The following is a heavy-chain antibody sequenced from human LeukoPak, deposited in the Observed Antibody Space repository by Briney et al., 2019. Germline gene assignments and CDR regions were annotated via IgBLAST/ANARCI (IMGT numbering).Heavy chain of an antibody. D-gene: IGHD3-16*01. CDR1: GGSISSYY. J-gene: IGHJ4*02. CDR3: ARGRWGVDYFDY. CDR2: IYYSGST. Sequence: SETLSLTCTVSGGSISSYYWSWIRQHPGKGLEWIGYIYYSGSTYYNPSLKSRVTISVDTSKNQFSLKLSSVTAADTAVYYCARGRWGVDYFDYWGQGTLVTVSS. V-gene: IGHV4-59*06.